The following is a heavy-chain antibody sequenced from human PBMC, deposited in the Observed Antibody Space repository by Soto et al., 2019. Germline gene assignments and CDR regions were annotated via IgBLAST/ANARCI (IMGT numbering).Heavy chain of an antibody. CDR3: ARSGYSSGWYHWYFDF. V-gene: IGHV1-3*01. CDR2: INGGNGHT. CDR1: GYTFINYG. J-gene: IGHJ2*01. Sequence: QVQLVQSGAEVQKPGASVKASCKASGYTFINYGMHWVRQAPGQRLEWMGWINGGNGHTKYSQKCQGRVTITRDTSASTVYMELSSLRSEDTAVYYCARSGYSSGWYHWYFDFWGRGTLVTVSS. D-gene: IGHD6-19*01.